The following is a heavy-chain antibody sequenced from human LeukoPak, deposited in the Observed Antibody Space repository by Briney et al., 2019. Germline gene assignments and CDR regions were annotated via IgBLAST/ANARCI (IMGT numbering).Heavy chain of an antibody. V-gene: IGHV1-2*02. Sequence: ASVKVSCKASGYTFTGYYMHWVRQAPGQGLEWMGWINPNSGGTNYAQKFQGRVTMTRDTPISTVYMELSRLRSDDTAVYYCARDGASSSWFIGGHDYWGQGTLVTVSS. CDR3: ARDGASSSWFIGGHDY. J-gene: IGHJ4*02. D-gene: IGHD6-13*01. CDR2: INPNSGGT. CDR1: GYTFTGYY.